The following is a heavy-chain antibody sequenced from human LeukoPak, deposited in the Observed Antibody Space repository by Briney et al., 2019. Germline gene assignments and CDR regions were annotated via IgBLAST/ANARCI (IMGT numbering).Heavy chain of an antibody. J-gene: IGHJ5*02. Sequence: ASVKVPCKTSGYPFTKWEINWVRQAAGQGLEWLGWVHPDNGNTYYAQRFRGRVTMSRDTSTTTAYMELSGLRSNGTAVYFCATGPRNDPWGQGTLVTVSS. V-gene: IGHV1-8*01. CDR2: VHPDNGNT. D-gene: IGHD1-14*01. CDR3: ATGPRNDP. CDR1: GYPFTKWE.